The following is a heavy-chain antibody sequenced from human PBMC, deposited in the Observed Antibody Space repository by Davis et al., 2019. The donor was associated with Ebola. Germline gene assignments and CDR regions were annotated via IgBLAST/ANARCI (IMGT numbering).Heavy chain of an antibody. CDR1: GYTFTSYD. Sequence: AASVKVSCKASGYTFTSYDINWVRQATGQGLEWMGWMNPNSGNTGYAQKFQGRVTMTRNTSISTAYMELSSLRSEDTAVYYCARVGYCTGCVCYQDLGVWGQGTTVTVSS. V-gene: IGHV1-8*01. D-gene: IGHD2-8*02. J-gene: IGHJ6*02. CDR3: ARVGYCTGCVCYQDLGV. CDR2: MNPNSGNT.